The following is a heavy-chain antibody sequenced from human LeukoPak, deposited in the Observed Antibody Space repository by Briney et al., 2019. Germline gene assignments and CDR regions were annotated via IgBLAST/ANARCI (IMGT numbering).Heavy chain of an antibody. Sequence: GGSLRLSCAASGFTFSSYAMSWVRQAPGKGLEWVSAISGSGGSTYYAGSVKGRFTISRDNSKNTLYLQMNSLRAEDTAVYYCAKAPSYSSSSGYWGQGTLVTVSS. D-gene: IGHD6-6*01. CDR2: ISGSGGST. V-gene: IGHV3-23*01. CDR1: GFTFSSYA. CDR3: AKAPSYSSSSGY. J-gene: IGHJ4*02.